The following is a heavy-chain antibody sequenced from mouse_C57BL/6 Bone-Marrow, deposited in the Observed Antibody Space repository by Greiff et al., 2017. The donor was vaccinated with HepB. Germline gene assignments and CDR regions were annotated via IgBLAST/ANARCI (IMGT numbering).Heavy chain of an antibody. V-gene: IGHV14-4*01. CDR3: TTCGNFDY. CDR1: GFNIKDDY. J-gene: IGHJ2*01. CDR2: IDPENGDT. D-gene: IGHD1-1*02. Sequence: EVQLQKSGAELVRPGASVKLSCTASGFNIKDDYMHWVKQRPEQGLEWIGWIDPENGDTEYASKFQGKATITADTSSNTAYLQLSSLTSEDTAVYYCTTCGNFDYWGQGTTLTVSS.